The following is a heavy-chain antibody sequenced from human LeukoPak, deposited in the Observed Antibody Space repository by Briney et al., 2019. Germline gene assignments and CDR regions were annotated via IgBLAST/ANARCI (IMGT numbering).Heavy chain of an antibody. CDR2: IRSKVNSYAT. Sequence: GGSLRLSCAASGFTFSGSAMHWVRQASGKGLEWVGRIRSKVNSYATAYAASVKGRFTISRDDSKNTAYLQMNSLRAEDTAVYYCAKDSLSGPYYYDSSGYYSPLPPRWFDPWGQGTLVTVSS. CDR1: GFTFSGSA. J-gene: IGHJ5*02. V-gene: IGHV3-73*01. CDR3: AKDSLSGPYYYDSSGYYSPLPPRWFDP. D-gene: IGHD3-22*01.